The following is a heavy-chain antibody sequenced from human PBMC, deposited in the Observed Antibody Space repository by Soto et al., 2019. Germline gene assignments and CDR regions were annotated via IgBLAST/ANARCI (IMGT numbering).Heavy chain of an antibody. J-gene: IGHJ6*02. Sequence: SETLSLTCTVSGGSISGSSDYWAWIRQSPGKGLEWIGNMYYSGSTYYNLSLKSRVTMSVDTSKNQFSLKISSVTAADTSVYYCARIVVIPAAPDYYNYYGVDVWGQGTTVTVSS. CDR1: GGSISGSSDY. V-gene: IGHV4-39*01. D-gene: IGHD2-2*01. CDR3: ARIVVIPAAPDYYNYYGVDV. CDR2: MYYSGST.